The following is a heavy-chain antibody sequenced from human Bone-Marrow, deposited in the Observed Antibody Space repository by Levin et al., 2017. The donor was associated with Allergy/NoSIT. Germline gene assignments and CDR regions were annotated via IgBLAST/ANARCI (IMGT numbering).Heavy chain of an antibody. CDR3: ARDHPNSSWYSSFDY. Sequence: SQTLSLTCAVYGGSFSGYYWSWIRQPPGKGLEWIGEINHSGSTNYNPSLKSRVTISVDTSKNQFSLKLSSVTAADTAVYYCARDHPNSSWYSSFDYWGQGTLVTVSS. V-gene: IGHV4-34*01. CDR1: GGSFSGYY. D-gene: IGHD6-13*01. CDR2: INHSGST. J-gene: IGHJ4*02.